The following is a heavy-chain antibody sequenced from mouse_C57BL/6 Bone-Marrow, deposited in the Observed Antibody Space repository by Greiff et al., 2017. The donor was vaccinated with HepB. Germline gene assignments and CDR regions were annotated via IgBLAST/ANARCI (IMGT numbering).Heavy chain of an antibody. D-gene: IGHD1-1*01. CDR3: AKNGAGSSDYAMDY. CDR1: GFSLTSYG. J-gene: IGHJ4*01. V-gene: IGHV2-5*01. CDR2: IWRGGST. Sequence: VMLVESGPGLVQPSQSLSITCTVSGFSLTSYGVHWVRQSPGKGLEWLGVIWRGGSTDYNAAFMSRLSITKDNSKSQVFFKMNSLQADDTAIYYCAKNGAGSSDYAMDYWGQGTSVTVSS.